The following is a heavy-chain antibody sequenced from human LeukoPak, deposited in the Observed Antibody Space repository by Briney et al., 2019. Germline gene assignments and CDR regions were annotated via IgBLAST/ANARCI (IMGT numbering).Heavy chain of an antibody. J-gene: IGHJ4*02. D-gene: IGHD6-19*01. CDR3: AHRKSSGLFDY. V-gene: IGHV2-5*02. Sequence: SGPTLVNPTQTLTLTCTFSGFSLNTSRVGVGWSRQPPGKALEWLALIYWDDDKRYSPSLKSRLTITKDTSKNHVVLTMTNMDPVDTATYYCAHRKSSGLFDYWGQGTLVTVSS. CDR1: GFSLNTSRVG. CDR2: IYWDDDK.